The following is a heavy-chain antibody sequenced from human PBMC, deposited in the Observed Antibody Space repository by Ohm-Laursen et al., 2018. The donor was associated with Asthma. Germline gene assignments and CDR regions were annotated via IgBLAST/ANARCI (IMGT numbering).Heavy chain of an antibody. CDR3: ARVGNWGGDYYYGMDV. CDR1: GGTFSNYV. J-gene: IGHJ6*02. D-gene: IGHD7-27*01. V-gene: IGHV1-69*13. Sequence: SVKVSCKSSGGTFSNYVIGWVRQTPGQGLEWMGGIIPIFGTANYAQKFQGRATITADESTSTAYMELSSLRSEDTAVYYCARVGNWGGDYYYGMDVWGQGTTVTVSS. CDR2: IIPIFGTA.